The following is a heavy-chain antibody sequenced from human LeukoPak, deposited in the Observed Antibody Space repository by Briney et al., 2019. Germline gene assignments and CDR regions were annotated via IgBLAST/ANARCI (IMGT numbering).Heavy chain of an antibody. D-gene: IGHD1-1*01. CDR1: GYTLTSYG. CDR3: AAGTPWDYYMDV. CDR2: ISAYNGNT. V-gene: IGHV1-18*01. Sequence: ASVKVSCKASGYTLTSYGISWVRQAAGQRLEWMGWISAYNGNTNYAQKLQGRVTMTTDTSTSTAYMELRSLRSDDTAVYYCAAGTPWDYYMDVWGKGTTVTVSS. J-gene: IGHJ6*03.